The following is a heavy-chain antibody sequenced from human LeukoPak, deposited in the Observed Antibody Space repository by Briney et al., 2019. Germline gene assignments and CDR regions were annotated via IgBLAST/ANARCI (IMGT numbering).Heavy chain of an antibody. J-gene: IGHJ4*02. Sequence: SETLPLTCAVYGGSFSGYYWSWIRQPPGKGLEWIGEINHSGSTNYNPSLKSRVTISVDTSKNQFSLKLSSVTAADTAVYYCARGGYYYDSSGYYYFDYWGQGTLVTVSS. CDR2: INHSGST. V-gene: IGHV4-34*01. D-gene: IGHD3-22*01. CDR1: GGSFSGYY. CDR3: ARGGYYYDSSGYYYFDY.